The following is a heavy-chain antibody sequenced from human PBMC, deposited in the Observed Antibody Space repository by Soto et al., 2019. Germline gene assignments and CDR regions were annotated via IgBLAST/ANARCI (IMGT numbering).Heavy chain of an antibody. V-gene: IGHV4-31*03. D-gene: IGHD4-17*01. CDR3: ARGAATTKVDY. Sequence: QVQLQESGPGLVKPSQTLSLTCTVSGGSITSSGYFWSWIRQHPGVGLEWIGFTYNIGITSYNPTLQSGVTLSVNTSSIHFSLILKSKSAVYTAVYYFARGAATTKVDYLGQGTLITVSS. CDR1: GGSITSSGYF. J-gene: IGHJ4*02. CDR2: TYNIGIT.